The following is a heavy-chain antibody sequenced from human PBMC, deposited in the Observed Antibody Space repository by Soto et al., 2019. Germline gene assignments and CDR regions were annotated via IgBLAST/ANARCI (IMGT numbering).Heavy chain of an antibody. J-gene: IGHJ6*03. CDR1: GYTFTSYD. V-gene: IGHV1-8*01. D-gene: IGHD5-12*01. CDR2: MNPNSGNT. Sequence: QVQLVQSGAEVKKPGASVKVSCKASGYTFTSYDINWVRQATGQGLEWMGWMNPNSGNTGYAQKFQGRVTMPRNTSISTAYMELSSLRSEDTAVYYCARGDSGYDSMYYYYYYYMDVWGKGTTVTVSS. CDR3: ARGDSGYDSMYYYYYYYMDV.